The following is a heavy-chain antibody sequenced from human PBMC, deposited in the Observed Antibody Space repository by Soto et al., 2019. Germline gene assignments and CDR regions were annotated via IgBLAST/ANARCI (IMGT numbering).Heavy chain of an antibody. CDR1: GGSISSSY. J-gene: IGHJ4*02. CDR2: IYASGST. Sequence: SETLSLTCTVSGGSISSSYWSWIRQPAGKGLEWIGRIYASGSTNYNPSLKSRVTMSVDTSKNQISLKLRSVTAADTAVYYCARACSSTSCYDVFDYWGQGTLVTVSS. CDR3: ARACSSTSCYDVFDY. V-gene: IGHV4-4*07. D-gene: IGHD2-2*01.